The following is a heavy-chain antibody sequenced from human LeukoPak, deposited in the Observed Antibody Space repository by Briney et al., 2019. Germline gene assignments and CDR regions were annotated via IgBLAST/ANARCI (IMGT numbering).Heavy chain of an antibody. CDR2: ISPHGDIE. V-gene: IGHV3-30*18. D-gene: IGHD1/OR15-1a*01. CDR3: AKINNNDDY. CDR1: GFTFSHYA. J-gene: IGHJ4*02. Sequence: GGSLRLSCASSGFTFSHYAMHWVRQAPGKGLEWVAAISPHGDIEYYTDSVKGRFTISRDNSKNMIYLQMNSLRGEDSAVYYCAKINNNDDYWGQGNLVTVSS.